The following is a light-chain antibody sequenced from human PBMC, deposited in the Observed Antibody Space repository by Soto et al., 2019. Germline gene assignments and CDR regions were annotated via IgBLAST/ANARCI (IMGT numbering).Light chain of an antibody. CDR3: QQYDNWPIT. J-gene: IGKJ5*01. CDR1: QSISSN. V-gene: IGKV3-15*01. CDR2: GAS. Sequence: EIVLTQSSATLSLSPGGRATLSCRASQSISSNLAWYQQKPGQAPRLLISGASTRATGIPARLSGSGSGTEFTLTISSLRSEDFAVYYCQQYDNWPITFGQGTRLEIK.